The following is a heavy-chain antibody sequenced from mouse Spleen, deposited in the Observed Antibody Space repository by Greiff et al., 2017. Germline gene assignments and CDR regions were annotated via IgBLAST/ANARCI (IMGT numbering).Heavy chain of an antibody. J-gene: IGHJ4*01. Sequence: EVKLVESGGGLVQPGGSRKLSCAASGFTFSSYAMSWVRQTPEKRLEWVATISSGGSYTYYPDSVKGRFTISRDNAKNTLYLQMSSLRSEDTAMYYCARPGLYYAMDYWGQGTSVTVSS. CDR2: ISSGGSYT. CDR3: ARPGLYYAMDY. CDR1: GFTFSSYA. V-gene: IGHV5-9-1*01. D-gene: IGHD3-1*01.